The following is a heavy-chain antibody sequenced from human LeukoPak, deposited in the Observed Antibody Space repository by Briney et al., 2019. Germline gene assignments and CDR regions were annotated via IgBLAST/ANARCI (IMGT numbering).Heavy chain of an antibody. CDR2: ISGDGGT. V-gene: IGHV3-23*01. CDR1: GVTFGSYV. CDR3: ARYCGAASCYSGFDY. D-gene: IGHD2-15*01. Sequence: GGSLRLSCAASGVTFGSYVMSWVRQAPGKGPEWVSAISGDGGTYYADSVKGRFTISRDNSKNTLYLQMNSLGGEDTALYYCARYCGAASCYSGFDYWGQGTLVTVAS. J-gene: IGHJ4*02.